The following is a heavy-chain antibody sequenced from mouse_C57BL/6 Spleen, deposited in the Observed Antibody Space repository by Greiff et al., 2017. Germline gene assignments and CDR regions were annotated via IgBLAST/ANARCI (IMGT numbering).Heavy chain of an antibody. CDR2: IDPSDSYT. Sequence: VQLQQPGAELVMPGASVKLSCKASGYTFTSYWMHWVKQRPGQGLEWIGEIDPSDSYTNYNQKFKGKSTLTVDKSSSTAYMQLSSLTSEDSAVYYCARGTDGRFDYWGQGTTLTVSS. CDR3: ARGTDGRFDY. J-gene: IGHJ2*01. D-gene: IGHD2-3*01. V-gene: IGHV1-69*01. CDR1: GYTFTSYW.